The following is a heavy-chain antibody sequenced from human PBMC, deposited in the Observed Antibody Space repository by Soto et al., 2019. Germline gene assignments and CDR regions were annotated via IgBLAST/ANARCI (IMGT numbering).Heavy chain of an antibody. J-gene: IGHJ3*02. CDR2: ISPAGSSI. Sequence: EGQLVEFGGGLVKPGGSLRLSCAASGFSFSIYSYNWVRQAPGKGLEWLSYISPAGSSIYYADSVKGRFTISRDSARESVYLQMNSLKGDITAGYECAKERSGSGAFDIWGQGTMVNVSS. CDR1: GFSFSIYS. D-gene: IGHD3-3*01. CDR3: AKERSGSGAFDI. V-gene: IGHV3-48*01.